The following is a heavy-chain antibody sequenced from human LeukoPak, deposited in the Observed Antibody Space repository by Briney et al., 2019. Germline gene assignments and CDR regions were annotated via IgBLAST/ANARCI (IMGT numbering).Heavy chain of an antibody. Sequence: SETLSLTCAVYGGSFSGYYWNWIRQPPGKGLEWIGEINHSGSTNCIPSLKSRLTISVDTSKNHFSLNLSSVTAAGTAVYYCAKRHWERINWFDPWGQGTLVTVSS. CDR2: INHSGST. J-gene: IGHJ5*02. V-gene: IGHV4-34*01. CDR3: AKRHWERINWFDP. D-gene: IGHD1-1*01. CDR1: GGSFSGYY.